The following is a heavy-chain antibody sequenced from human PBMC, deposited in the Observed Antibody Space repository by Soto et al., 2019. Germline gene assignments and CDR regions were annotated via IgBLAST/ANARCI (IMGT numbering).Heavy chain of an antibody. V-gene: IGHV1-69*02. CDR2: IIPILGIA. CDR3: ARSNRRHRGDFDY. Sequence: SVKVSCKASGGTFSSYTISWVRQAPGQGLEWMGRIIPILGIANYAQKFQGRVTITADKSTSTAYMELSSLRSEDTAVYYCARSNRRHRGDFDYWGQGTLVTVSS. CDR1: GGTFSSYT. D-gene: IGHD3-16*02. J-gene: IGHJ4*02.